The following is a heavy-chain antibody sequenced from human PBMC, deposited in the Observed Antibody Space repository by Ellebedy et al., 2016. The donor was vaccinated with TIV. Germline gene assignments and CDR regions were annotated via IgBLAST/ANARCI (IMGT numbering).Heavy chain of an antibody. V-gene: IGHV3-7*01. Sequence: GGSLRLSCAASRFPFSSYWMSWVRQAPGKGPEWVANINQDGSQKYYVDSVRGRFTISRDNAKNSLYLQMNSLRGDDTAVYYCATDGSYGDYRSPTHAFVMWGRGTLVTVSS. J-gene: IGHJ3*02. D-gene: IGHD3-16*01. CDR1: RFPFSSYW. CDR3: ATDGSYGDYRSPTHAFVM. CDR2: INQDGSQK.